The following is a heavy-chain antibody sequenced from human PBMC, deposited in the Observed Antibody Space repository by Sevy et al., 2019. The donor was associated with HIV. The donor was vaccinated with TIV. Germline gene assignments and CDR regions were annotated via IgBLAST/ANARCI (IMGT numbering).Heavy chain of an antibody. CDR3: ARDCSSTSCLWGLDV. CDR2: ISSTSGSDI. Sequence: GGSLRLSCAASGFIFSDYYMNWIRQAPGKGLEWVSYISSTSGSDIYYADSVKGRFTISRDNAKNSLYLQMNSLRAEDTAVYYCARDCSSTSCLWGLDVWGQGTTVTVSS. CDR1: GFIFSDYY. V-gene: IGHV3-11*01. J-gene: IGHJ6*02. D-gene: IGHD2-2*01.